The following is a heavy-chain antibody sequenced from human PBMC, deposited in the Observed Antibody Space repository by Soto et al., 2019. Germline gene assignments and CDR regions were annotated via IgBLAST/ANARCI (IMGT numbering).Heavy chain of an antibody. CDR1: GYSFTSYW. CDR3: ARLRRVAARRGGWFDP. D-gene: IGHD6-6*01. V-gene: IGHV5-51*01. CDR2: IYPGDSDT. J-gene: IGHJ5*02. Sequence: GESLKISCPGSGYSFTSYWIGWVRQMPGKGLAWLGIIYPGDSDTRYSPSFQGQVTISADKAISTAYLQWSSLKASDTAMYYCARLRRVAARRGGWFDPWGQGTLVTVSS.